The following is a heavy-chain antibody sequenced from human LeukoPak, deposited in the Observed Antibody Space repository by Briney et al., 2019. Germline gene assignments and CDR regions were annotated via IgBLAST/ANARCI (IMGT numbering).Heavy chain of an antibody. J-gene: IGHJ4*02. CDR2: ISSSTSYI. D-gene: IGHD6-13*01. CDR1: GFTFSSYS. Sequence: GGSLRLFCAAWGFTFSSYSMNCVRQAPGKGLEGVSSISSSTSYIYYADSVKGRFTISTDNAKKSLYLQMNSLRAEDTAVYYCARDGAEAAASFDYWGQGTLVTVSS. V-gene: IGHV3-21*01. CDR3: ARDGAEAAASFDY.